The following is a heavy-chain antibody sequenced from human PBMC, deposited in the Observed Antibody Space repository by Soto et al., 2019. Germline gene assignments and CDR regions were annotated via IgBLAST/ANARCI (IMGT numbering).Heavy chain of an antibody. V-gene: IGHV4-39*01. Sequence: PSETLSLTCTVSGGSISSSSYYWGWIRQPPGKGLEWIGSIYYRGSTYYNPSLKSRVTISVDTSKNQFSLKLSSVTAADTAVYYCASLGDYYDSSGYSTYFDYWGQGTLVTVSS. D-gene: IGHD3-22*01. CDR1: GGSISSSSYY. CDR3: ASLGDYYDSSGYSTYFDY. CDR2: IYYRGST. J-gene: IGHJ4*02.